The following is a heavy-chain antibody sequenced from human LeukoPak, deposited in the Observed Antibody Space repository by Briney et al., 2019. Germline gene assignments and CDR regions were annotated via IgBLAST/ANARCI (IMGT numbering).Heavy chain of an antibody. D-gene: IGHD1-26*01. CDR2: MNPNSGNT. CDR1: GYTFTNYD. V-gene: IGHV1-8*01. CDR3: ARVVVGATIPHY. J-gene: IGHJ4*02. Sequence: ASVTVSFKASGYTFTNYDIKWVRQAPGQGLEWMGWMNPNSGNTGYAQKFQGRVTMTSSTSISTAYMELSSLRSEDTAVYYCARVVVGATIPHYWGQGTLVTVSS.